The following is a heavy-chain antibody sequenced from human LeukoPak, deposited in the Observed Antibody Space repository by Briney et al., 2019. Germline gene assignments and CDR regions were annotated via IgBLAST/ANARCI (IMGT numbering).Heavy chain of an antibody. CDR1: GFTFSNAW. J-gene: IGHJ6*02. V-gene: IGHV3-15*01. Sequence: GGSLRLSCAASGFTFSNAWMSWVRQAPGKGLEWVGRIKSKTDGGTTDYAAPVKGRFTISRDDSKNTLYLQINSLRAEDTAVYYCAKDGYSGYDPPAGYYGMDVWGQGTTVTVSS. CDR3: AKDGYSGYDPPAGYYGMDV. D-gene: IGHD5-12*01. CDR2: IKSKTDGGTT.